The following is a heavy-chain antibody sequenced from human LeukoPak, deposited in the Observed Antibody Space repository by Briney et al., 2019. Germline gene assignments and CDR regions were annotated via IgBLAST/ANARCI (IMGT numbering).Heavy chain of an antibody. Sequence: SETLSLTCTVSGGSLSTYYWSWIRQPPGKGLEWIGYIYYSGSTNYNPSLKSRVTISVDTSKNQFSLKLSSVTAADTAVYYCARDSCSGGSCYNYMDVWGKGTTVTVSS. J-gene: IGHJ6*03. D-gene: IGHD2-15*01. CDR3: ARDSCSGGSCYNYMDV. V-gene: IGHV4-59*01. CDR1: GGSLSTYY. CDR2: IYYSGST.